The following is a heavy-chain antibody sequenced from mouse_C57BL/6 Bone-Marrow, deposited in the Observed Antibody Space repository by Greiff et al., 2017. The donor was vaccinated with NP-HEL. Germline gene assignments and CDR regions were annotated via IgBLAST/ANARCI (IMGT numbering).Heavy chain of an antibody. CDR3: ARGGNPYYFDY. CDR1: GYTFTEYT. J-gene: IGHJ2*01. V-gene: IGHV1-62-2*01. Sequence: QVQLKESGAELVKPGASVKLSCKASGYTFTEYTIHWVKQRSGQGLEWIGWFYPGSGSIKYNEKFKDKATLTADKSSSPVYMELSRLPAEDAAVYFCARGGNPYYFDYWGQGTTLTVSS. CDR2: FYPGSGSI.